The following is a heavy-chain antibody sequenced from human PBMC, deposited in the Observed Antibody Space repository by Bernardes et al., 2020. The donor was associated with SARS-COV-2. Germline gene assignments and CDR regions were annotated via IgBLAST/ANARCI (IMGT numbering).Heavy chain of an antibody. J-gene: IGHJ6*02. D-gene: IGHD2-2*01. CDR2: FDPEDGET. CDR1: GYTLTELS. Sequence: ASVKVSCKVSGYTLTELSMHWVRQAPGKGLEWMGGFDPEDGETIYAQKFQGRVTMTEDTSTDTAYMELSSLRSEDTAVYYCRVVPAAMEYYYYGMDVWGQGTMVTVSS. V-gene: IGHV1-24*01. CDR3: RVVPAAMEYYYYGMDV.